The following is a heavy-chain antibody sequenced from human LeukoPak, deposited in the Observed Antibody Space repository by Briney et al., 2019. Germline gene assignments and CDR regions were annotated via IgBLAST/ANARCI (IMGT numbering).Heavy chain of an antibody. V-gene: IGHV4-59*08. J-gene: IGHJ5*02. CDR3: ARQSSGVIPADIVVVPAARPSWCWFDP. CDR2: IYYSGST. Sequence: SETLSLTCTVSGGSISSYYWSWIRQPPGKGLEWIGYIYYSGSTNYNPSLKSRVTISVDTSKNQFSLKLSSVTAADTAVYYCARQSSGVIPADIVVVPAARPSWCWFDPWGQGTLVTVSS. D-gene: IGHD2-2*01. CDR1: GGSISSYY.